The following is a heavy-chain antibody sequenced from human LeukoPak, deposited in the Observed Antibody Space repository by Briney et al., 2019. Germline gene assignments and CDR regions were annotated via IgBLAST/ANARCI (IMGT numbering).Heavy chain of an antibody. CDR1: GFIVSSNF. V-gene: IGHV3-48*02. D-gene: IGHD1-26*01. J-gene: IGHJ4*02. CDR3: ASSGSYRFDY. CDR2: ITASGTAM. Sequence: GGSLRLSCAASGFIVSSNFMSWVRQAPGKGLEWVSHITASGTAMFYADSVKGRFTISRDNAKNSLYLQMNSLRDEDTAVYYCASSGSYRFDYWGQGTLVTVSS.